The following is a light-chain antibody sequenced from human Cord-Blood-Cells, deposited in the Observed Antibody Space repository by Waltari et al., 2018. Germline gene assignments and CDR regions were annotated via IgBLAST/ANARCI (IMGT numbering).Light chain of an antibody. V-gene: IGLV1-44*01. Sequence: QSVLTQPPSASGTPGQRVTISCSGSSSNLGSNTVNWYQQLPGTAPKLLIYSNNQRRSGVPDRFSGSKSGTAASLAISGLQSEDEADYYCAAWDDSLNGWVFGGGTKLTV. CDR2: SNN. J-gene: IGLJ3*02. CDR3: AAWDDSLNGWV. CDR1: SSNLGSNT.